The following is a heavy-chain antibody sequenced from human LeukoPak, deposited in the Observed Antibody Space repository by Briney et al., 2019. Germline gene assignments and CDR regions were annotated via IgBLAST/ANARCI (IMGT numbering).Heavy chain of an antibody. CDR2: IYSGGST. D-gene: IGHD3-22*01. Sequence: PGGSLRLSCAASGFTVSSNYMSWVRQAPGKGLEWVSVIYSGGSTYYADSVKGRFTISRDNSKNTLYLQMNSLRAEDTAVYYCETGNYYDSSGYPFGFDYWGQGTLVTVSS. CDR3: ETGNYYDSSGYPFGFDY. J-gene: IGHJ4*02. CDR1: GFTVSSNY. V-gene: IGHV3-53*01.